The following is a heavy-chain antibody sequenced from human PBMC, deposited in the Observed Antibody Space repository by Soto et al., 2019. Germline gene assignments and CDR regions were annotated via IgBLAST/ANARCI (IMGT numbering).Heavy chain of an antibody. CDR3: ARSIAAALGMDV. CDR1: GGSISSGGYS. D-gene: IGHD6-13*01. V-gene: IGHV4-30-2*01. Sequence: PSETLSLTCAVSGGSISSGGYSWSWIRQPPGKGLEWIGYIYHSGSTYYNPSLKSRVTISVDRSKNQFSLKLSSVTAADTAVYYWARSIAAALGMDVWGKGTRVTVPS. CDR2: IYHSGST. J-gene: IGHJ6*04.